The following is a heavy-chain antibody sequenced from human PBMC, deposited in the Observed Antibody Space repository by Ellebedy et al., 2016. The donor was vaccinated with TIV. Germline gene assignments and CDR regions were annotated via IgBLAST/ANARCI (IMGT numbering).Heavy chain of an antibody. CDR1: GYSFTSYW. V-gene: IGHV5-10-1*01. CDR2: IDPSDSYT. J-gene: IGHJ4*02. D-gene: IGHD3-10*01. Sequence: GESLKISCKSSGYSFTSYWISWVRQMPGKGLEWLGKIDPSDSYTRYSPSFQGHITMSTDKSISVAYLQWSSLQASDTALYYCARHLGSGGDFDYWGQGTLLTVSS. CDR3: ARHLGSGGDFDY.